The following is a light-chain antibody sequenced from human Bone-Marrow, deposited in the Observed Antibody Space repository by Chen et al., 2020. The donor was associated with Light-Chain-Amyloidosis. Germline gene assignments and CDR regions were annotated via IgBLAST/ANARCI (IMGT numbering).Light chain of an antibody. V-gene: IGLV1-40*01. Sequence: QSVLTQPPSLSGAPGQRVTISCTGSNPNIGASYDVHWYQQLPGTAPKLLIYDNSNRPPGVPDRFSGSKSDSSASLAITGLQPEDEADYYCQSYDDSLSGNFVFGTGTKVTVL. CDR3: QSYDDSLSGNFV. CDR1: NPNIGASYD. J-gene: IGLJ1*01. CDR2: DNS.